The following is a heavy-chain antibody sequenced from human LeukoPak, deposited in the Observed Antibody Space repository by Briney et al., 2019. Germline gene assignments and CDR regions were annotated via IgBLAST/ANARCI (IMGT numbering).Heavy chain of an antibody. V-gene: IGHV4-39*01. D-gene: IGHD3-16*01. CDR3: ARFFYYDAGLPPY. CDR2: IYYSGRT. J-gene: IGHJ4*02. Sequence: PSETLSLTCSVSGGYISTSNYYWGWIRQPPGKGLEWIGTIYYSGRTYYNPSLQSRVTISLDTSQNQLSLQVRSVTVVDTAVYYCARFFYYDAGLPPYWGQGTLVTVSS. CDR1: GGYISTSNYY.